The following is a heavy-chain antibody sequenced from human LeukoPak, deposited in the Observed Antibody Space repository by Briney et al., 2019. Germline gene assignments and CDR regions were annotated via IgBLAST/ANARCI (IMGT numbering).Heavy chain of an antibody. Sequence: ASVKVSCKTSGYSFTGYFMHWVQQAPGQGLEWMGWINPNSGDTKYAQKFQGRVTMTRDTSINTAYMELRRLTSDDTAVYYCARVPSMVRGVVNYGMDVWGQGTTVTVSS. D-gene: IGHD3-10*01. CDR1: GYSFTGYF. CDR2: INPNSGDT. CDR3: ARVPSMVRGVVNYGMDV. V-gene: IGHV1-2*02. J-gene: IGHJ6*02.